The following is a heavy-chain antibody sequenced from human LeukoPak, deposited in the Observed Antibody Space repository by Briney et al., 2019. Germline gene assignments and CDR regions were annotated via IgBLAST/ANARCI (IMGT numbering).Heavy chain of an antibody. Sequence: PGGSLRLSCAASGFTFSTYSMTWVRQAPGKGLEWVSTIIASGDSTYSADSVKGRFTISRDNSKNTLYLQMNSLRAEDTAVYYCAKDGSSGYYLTGNWFDPWGQGTLVTVSS. CDR2: IIASGDST. V-gene: IGHV3-23*01. CDR3: AKDGSSGYYLTGNWFDP. J-gene: IGHJ5*02. CDR1: GFTFSTYS. D-gene: IGHD3-22*01.